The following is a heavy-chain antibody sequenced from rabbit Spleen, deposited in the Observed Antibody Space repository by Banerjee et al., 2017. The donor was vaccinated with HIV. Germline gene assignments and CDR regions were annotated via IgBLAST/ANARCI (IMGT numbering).Heavy chain of an antibody. Sequence: QEQLEESGGGLVKPEGSLTLTCKASGFSFNSGYDMCWVRQAPGKGLQWIACIYTGSSGGTYSATWAKGRFTISKTSSTTVTLQMTSLTAADTATYFCARDTGTSFSTYGMDLWGPGTLVTVS. V-gene: IGHV1S45*01. CDR1: GFSFNSGYD. J-gene: IGHJ6*01. CDR3: ARDTGTSFSTYGMDL. D-gene: IGHD8-1*01. CDR2: IYTGSSGGT.